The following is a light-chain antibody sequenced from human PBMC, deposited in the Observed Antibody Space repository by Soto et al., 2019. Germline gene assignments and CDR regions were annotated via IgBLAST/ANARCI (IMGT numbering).Light chain of an antibody. J-gene: IGKJ4*01. CDR3: QQYGNSPA. CDR1: QSVSSSY. V-gene: IGKV3-20*01. Sequence: EIVLTQSPGTLSLSPGERATLSCRASQSVSSSYLAWYQQKPGQAPRLLIYGASSRATGIPDRFSGSGSGTDFTITISRLEPEDFAVYYCQQYGNSPAFGGGTKVEIK. CDR2: GAS.